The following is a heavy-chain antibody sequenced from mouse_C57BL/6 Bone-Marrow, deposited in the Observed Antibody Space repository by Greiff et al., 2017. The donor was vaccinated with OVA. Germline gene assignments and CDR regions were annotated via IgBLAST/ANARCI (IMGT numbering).Heavy chain of an antibody. Sequence: VQLKESGAELARPGASVKMSCKASGYTFTSYTMHWVKQRPGQGLEWIGYINPSSGYTKYNQKFKDKATLTADKSSSTAYMQLSSLTSEDSAVYYCARSTVVGPYYAMDYWGQGTSVTVSS. CDR2: INPSSGYT. D-gene: IGHD1-1*01. J-gene: IGHJ4*01. CDR1: GYTFTSYT. CDR3: ARSTVVGPYYAMDY. V-gene: IGHV1-4*01.